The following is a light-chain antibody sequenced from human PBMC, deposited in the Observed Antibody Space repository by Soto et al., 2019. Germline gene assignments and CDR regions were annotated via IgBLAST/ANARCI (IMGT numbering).Light chain of an antibody. CDR1: QSISSH. CDR3: QHSHSTPLT. V-gene: IGKV1-39*01. Sequence: DIQLTQSPSSLSASVGDRVTITCRASQSISSHLNWYQQKPGRAPKLLIYAASSLQSGVPSRFSGSGSGTDFTLTISSLQPEDFATYSCQHSHSTPLTFGGGTKLEIK. J-gene: IGKJ4*01. CDR2: AAS.